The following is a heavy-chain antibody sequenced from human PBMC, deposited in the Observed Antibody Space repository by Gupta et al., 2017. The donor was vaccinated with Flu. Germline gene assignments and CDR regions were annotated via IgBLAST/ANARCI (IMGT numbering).Heavy chain of an antibody. CDR1: F. Sequence: FWTWIRQIPGKGLEWIGDVNHDGSFNYNPSLKSRLTISADTSNNQISLNLSTVTASDTAVYYCARRNKGRYIGELRFDYWGQGTLVTVSS. D-gene: IGHD3-10*01. CDR3: ARRNKGRYIGELRFDY. CDR2: VNHDGSF. J-gene: IGHJ4*02. V-gene: IGHV4-34*01.